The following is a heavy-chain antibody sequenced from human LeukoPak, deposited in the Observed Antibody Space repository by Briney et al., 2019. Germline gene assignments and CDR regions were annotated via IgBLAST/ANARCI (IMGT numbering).Heavy chain of an antibody. Sequence: SVKVSCKASGGTFSSYAISWVRQAPGQGLEWMGRIIPILGIANYAQKFQGRVTITADKSTSTAYMELSSLRSEDTAVYYCARLQGDYDILTGYFDYWGQGTLVTVSS. V-gene: IGHV1-69*04. CDR3: ARLQGDYDILTGYFDY. J-gene: IGHJ4*02. CDR2: IIPILGIA. CDR1: GGTFSSYA. D-gene: IGHD3-9*01.